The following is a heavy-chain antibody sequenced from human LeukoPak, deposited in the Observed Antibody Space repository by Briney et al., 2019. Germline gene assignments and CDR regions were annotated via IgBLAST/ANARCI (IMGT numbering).Heavy chain of an antibody. Sequence: SETPSLTCTVSGGSISSYYWSWIRQPPGKGLEWIGYIYYSGSTNYNPSLKSRVTISVDTSKNQFSLKLSSVTAADTAVYYCARGEGYCSSTSCYIGPWGQGTLVTVSS. V-gene: IGHV4-59*01. CDR2: IYYSGST. D-gene: IGHD2-2*02. J-gene: IGHJ5*02. CDR3: ARGEGYCSSTSCYIGP. CDR1: GGSISSYY.